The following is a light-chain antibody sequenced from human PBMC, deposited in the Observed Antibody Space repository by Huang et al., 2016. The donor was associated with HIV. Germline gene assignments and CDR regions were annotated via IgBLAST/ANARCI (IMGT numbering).Light chain of an antibody. V-gene: IGKV3-15*01. CDR1: QSVGSK. CDR2: GAS. Sequence: VMTQTPATLSVSPGARATLSCRASQSVGSKLAWFQQKPGQAPRLLIHGASTRATGIPARVSGSGSGTEFTLTISSLQSEDFAVYYCQQYNNWPYTFGQGTKLEIK. J-gene: IGKJ2*01. CDR3: QQYNNWPYT.